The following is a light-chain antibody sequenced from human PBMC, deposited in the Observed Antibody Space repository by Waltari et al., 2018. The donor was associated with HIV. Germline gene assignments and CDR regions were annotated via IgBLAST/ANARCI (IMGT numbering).Light chain of an antibody. CDR3: ELYGSSRHT. V-gene: IGKV3-20*01. CDR2: GAS. CDR1: QSVSSSY. Sequence: EIVLTQSPGTLSLSPGERAILSCRASQSVSSSYLAWYQQKPGQAPRLLIYGASSRATGIPDRFSGSGSGTDFTLPIRRVETEHFAVYYCELYGSSRHTCGGGTKVEIK. J-gene: IGKJ4*01.